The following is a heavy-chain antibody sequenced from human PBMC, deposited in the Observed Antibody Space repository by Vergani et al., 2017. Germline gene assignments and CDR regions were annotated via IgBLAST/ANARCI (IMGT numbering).Heavy chain of an antibody. D-gene: IGHD5-12*01. V-gene: IGHV3-23*01. J-gene: IGHJ4*02. CDR2: ISGSGGST. Sequence: EVQLLESGGGLVQPGGSLRLSCAASGFTFSSYAMSWVRQAPGKGLEWVSAISGSGGSTYYADSVKGRFTISRDNAKNSLCLQMNSLRAEDTAVYYCARGDSGYDKRGFDYWGQGTLVTVSS. CDR1: GFTFSSYA. CDR3: ARGDSGYDKRGFDY.